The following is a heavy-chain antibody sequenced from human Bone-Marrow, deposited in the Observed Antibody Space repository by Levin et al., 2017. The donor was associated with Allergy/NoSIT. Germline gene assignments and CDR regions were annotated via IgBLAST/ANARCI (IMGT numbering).Heavy chain of an antibody. CDR2: ITYGVGNK. J-gene: IGHJ4*02. CDR3: VKEQSSGFYRTADY. CDR1: GFTSSSCG. V-gene: IGHV3-30*18. D-gene: IGHD6-19*01. Sequence: GGSLRLSCAASGFTSSSCGMHWVRQAPGEGLEGVAVITYGVGNKYYADSVKGRFTISRDDAKNTVYLEMNSLRDEDTAVYYCVKEQSSGFYRTADYWGQGTLVTVSS.